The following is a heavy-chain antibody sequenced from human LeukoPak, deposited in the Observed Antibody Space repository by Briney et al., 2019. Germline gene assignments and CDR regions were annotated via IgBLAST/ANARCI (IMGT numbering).Heavy chain of an antibody. D-gene: IGHD3-22*01. Sequence: ASVKVSCKASGYTFTGYYMHWVRQAPGQGLEWMGWINPNSGGTKYAQKFQGRVTMTRDTSISTAYMELSRLRSDDTAVYYCARDPYDSSSYYHSYFDYWGQGTLVTVSS. J-gene: IGHJ4*02. CDR1: GYTFTGYY. CDR2: INPNSGGT. V-gene: IGHV1-2*02. CDR3: ARDPYDSSSYYHSYFDY.